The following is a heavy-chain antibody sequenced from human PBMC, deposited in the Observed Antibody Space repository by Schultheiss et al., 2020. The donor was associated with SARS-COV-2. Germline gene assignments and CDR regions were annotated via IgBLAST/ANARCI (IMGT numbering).Heavy chain of an antibody. J-gene: IGHJ1*01. Sequence: GGSLRLSCAASGFTFSSYAMSWVRQAPGKGLEWVSAISGSGGSTYYADSVKGRFTISRDNSKDTLYLQMNSLRAEDTAVYYCARDAKIRIVGATTAFYFQHWGQGTLVTVSS. V-gene: IGHV3-23*01. CDR2: ISGSGGST. CDR1: GFTFSSYA. D-gene: IGHD1-26*01. CDR3: ARDAKIRIVGATTAFYFQH.